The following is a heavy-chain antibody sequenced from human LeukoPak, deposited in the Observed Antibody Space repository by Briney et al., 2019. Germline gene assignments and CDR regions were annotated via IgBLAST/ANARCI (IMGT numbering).Heavy chain of an antibody. CDR2: ISRSGSTI. Sequence: GGSLRLSCAASGFTFSSDWMSWVRQAPGKGLEWVSYISRSGSTIYYADSVKGRFTISRDNAKNSLYLQMNSLRAEDTAVYYCARDRDAAVAYFDYWGQGTLVTVSS. CDR1: GFTFSSDW. CDR3: ARDRDAAVAYFDY. J-gene: IGHJ4*02. V-gene: IGHV3-11*04. D-gene: IGHD4-23*01.